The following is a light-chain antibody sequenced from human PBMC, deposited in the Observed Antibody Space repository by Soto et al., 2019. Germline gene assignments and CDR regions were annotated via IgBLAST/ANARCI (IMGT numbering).Light chain of an antibody. CDR1: SSDVGGYNY. J-gene: IGLJ1*01. Sequence: QSALTQPASVSGSPGQSITISCTGTSSDVGGYNYVSWYQQHPGKAPKLMIYDVSNRPSGVSNRFSGSKSCNTASLTISGLQAEDEADYYCSSYTSSSTLKVFGTGTKGTVL. CDR3: SSYTSSSTLKV. CDR2: DVS. V-gene: IGLV2-14*01.